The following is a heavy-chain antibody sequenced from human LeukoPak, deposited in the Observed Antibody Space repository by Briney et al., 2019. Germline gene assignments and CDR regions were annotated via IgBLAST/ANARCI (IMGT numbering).Heavy chain of an antibody. CDR3: ATYYNFWSGYYPIKPYYYYGMDV. CDR2: INPSGGST. CDR1: GYTFTSYY. Sequence: ASVKVSCKASGYTFTSYYIHWVRQAPGQGLEWMGIINPSGGSTSYAQKFQGRVTITADESTSTAYMELSSLRSEDTAVYYCATYYNFWSGYYPIKPYYYYGMDVWGQGTTVTVSS. J-gene: IGHJ6*02. D-gene: IGHD3-3*01. V-gene: IGHV1-46*01.